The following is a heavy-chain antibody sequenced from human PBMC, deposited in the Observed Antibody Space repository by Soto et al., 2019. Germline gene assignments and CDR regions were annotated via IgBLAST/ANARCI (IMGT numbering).Heavy chain of an antibody. D-gene: IGHD2-2*03. CDR2: ISYDGSNK. V-gene: IGHV3-30-3*01. Sequence: PGGSLRLSCAASGFTFSSYAMHWVRQAPGKGLEWVAVISYDGSNKYYADSVKGRFTISRDNSKNTLYLQMNSLRAEDTAVYYCASGYCSSTSCYSPGYLLDYWGQGTLVTVSS. J-gene: IGHJ4*02. CDR1: GFTFSSYA. CDR3: ASGYCSSTSCYSPGYLLDY.